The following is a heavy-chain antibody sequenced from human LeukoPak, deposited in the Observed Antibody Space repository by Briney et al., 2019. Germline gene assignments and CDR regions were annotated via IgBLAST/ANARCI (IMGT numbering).Heavy chain of an antibody. J-gene: IGHJ6*02. V-gene: IGHV3-23*01. CDR2: ISGSGGST. Sequence: PGGSLRLSCAASGFTFSSYAMSWVRQAPGKGLEWVSAISGSGGSTYYADSVKGRFTISRDNSKNTLYLQMNSLRAADTAVYYCASCTNGVCRNAYYYYGMDVWGQGTTVTVSS. CDR3: ASCTNGVCRNAYYYYGMDV. D-gene: IGHD2-8*01. CDR1: GFTFSSYA.